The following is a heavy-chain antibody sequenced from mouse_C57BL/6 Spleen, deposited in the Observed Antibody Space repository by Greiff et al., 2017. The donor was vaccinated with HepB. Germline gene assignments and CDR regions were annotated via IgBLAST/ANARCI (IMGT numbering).Heavy chain of an antibody. D-gene: IGHD2-3*01. J-gene: IGHJ4*01. Sequence: QVQLQQPGAELVKPGASVKLSCKASGYTFTSYWMHWVKQRPGRGLEWIGRIDPNSGGTKYNEKFKSKATLTVDKPSSTAYMQLSSLTSEDSAVYYCAISVDGYYGRYYYAMDYWGQGTSVTVSS. CDR2: IDPNSGGT. CDR1: GYTFTSYW. V-gene: IGHV1-72*01. CDR3: AISVDGYYGRYYYAMDY.